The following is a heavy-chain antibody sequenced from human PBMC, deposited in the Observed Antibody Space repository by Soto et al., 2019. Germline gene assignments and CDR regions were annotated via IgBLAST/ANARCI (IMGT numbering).Heavy chain of an antibody. D-gene: IGHD3-16*02. V-gene: IGHV3-7*01. J-gene: IGHJ4*02. Sequence: GGSLRLSCAASGFTFSSYWMSWVRQAPGKGLEWVANIKQDGSEKYYVDSVKGRFTISRDNAKNSLYLQMNSLRAEDTAVYYCARDLRIWGSYRHNYFDYWGQGTLVTVSS. CDR1: GFTFSSYW. CDR2: IKQDGSEK. CDR3: ARDLRIWGSYRHNYFDY.